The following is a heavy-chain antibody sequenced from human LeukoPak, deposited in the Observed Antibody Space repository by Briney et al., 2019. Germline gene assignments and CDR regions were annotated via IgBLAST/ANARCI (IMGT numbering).Heavy chain of an antibody. CDR3: ARATSSYFYYMDV. CDR1: GGSISSGSYY. CDR2: IYTSGST. Sequence: PSQTLSLTCTVSGGSISSGSYYWSWFRQPAEKGLEWIGRIYTSGSTYYNPSLKSRVTISADTSKNQFSLNVSSVTAADTAVYYCARATSSYFYYMDVWGKGTTVTISS. D-gene: IGHD5-12*01. V-gene: IGHV4-61*02. J-gene: IGHJ6*03.